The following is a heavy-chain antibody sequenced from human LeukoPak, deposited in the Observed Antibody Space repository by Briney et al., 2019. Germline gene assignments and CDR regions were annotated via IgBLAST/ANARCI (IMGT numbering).Heavy chain of an antibody. CDR1: GGSFSGYY. V-gene: IGHV4-34*01. CDR2: INHSGST. D-gene: IGHD5-18*01. J-gene: IGHJ1*01. Sequence: KPSETLSLTCAVYGGSFSGYYWSWIRQPPGKGLEWIGEINHSGSTNYNPPLKSRVTISVDTSKNQFSLKLSSVTAADTAVYYCAIPSGYSYGPYFQHWGQGTLVTVSS. CDR3: AIPSGYSYGPYFQH.